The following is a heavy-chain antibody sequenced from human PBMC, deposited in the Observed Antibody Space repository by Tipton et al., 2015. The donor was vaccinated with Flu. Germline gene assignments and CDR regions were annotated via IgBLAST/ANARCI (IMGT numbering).Heavy chain of an antibody. CDR3: ARDLRGYSGYTGSDAFDV. V-gene: IGHV4-4*07. Sequence: LRLSCTVSGGSIRNYYWSWLRQPAGKGLEWIGRISHSGSTNYNVSLNGRVIMSVDPSKGQLSLRLSSATAADTAKYYCARDLRGYSGYTGSDAFDVWGQGTVVTVSS. D-gene: IGHD5-12*01. J-gene: IGHJ3*01. CDR1: GGSIRNYY. CDR2: ISHSGST.